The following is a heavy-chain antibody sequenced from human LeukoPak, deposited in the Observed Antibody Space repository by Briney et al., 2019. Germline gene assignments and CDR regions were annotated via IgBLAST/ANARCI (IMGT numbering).Heavy chain of an antibody. CDR1: GGSISSSSYY. J-gene: IGHJ4*02. D-gene: IGHD5-12*01. Sequence: SETLSLTCTVSGGSISSSSYYWGWIRQPPGKGLEWIGSIYYSGRTYYNPSLKSRVTISVDTSKNQFSLKLSSVTAADTAVYFCAKQPDSSYDRFDYWGQGTLVTVSP. CDR3: AKQPDSSYDRFDY. CDR2: IYYSGRT. V-gene: IGHV4-39*01.